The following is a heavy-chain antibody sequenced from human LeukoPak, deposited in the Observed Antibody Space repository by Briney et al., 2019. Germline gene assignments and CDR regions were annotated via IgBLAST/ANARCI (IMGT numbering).Heavy chain of an antibody. V-gene: IGHV1-18*04. CDR2: ITPYNGNT. D-gene: IGHD2-2*01. CDR3: ARVGNIVVVPPTISMSKLDY. CDR1: GYTFTGYY. Sequence: GASVKVSCKASGYTFTGYYMHWVRQAPGQGLEWMGWITPYNGNTDYAQKFQGRVTMTTDASTSTAYMELRRLTSDDTAVFYCARVGNIVVVPPTISMSKLDYWGQGTLVTVSS. J-gene: IGHJ4*02.